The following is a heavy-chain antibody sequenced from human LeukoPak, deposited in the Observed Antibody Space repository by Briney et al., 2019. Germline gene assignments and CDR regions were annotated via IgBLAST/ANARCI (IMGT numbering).Heavy chain of an antibody. J-gene: IGHJ4*02. CDR3: ARELLWFGELIDY. CDR1: GYTFTGYY. Sequence: ASVKVSCKASGYTFTGYYVHWVRQAPGQGLEWMGWINPNSGGTNYAQKFQGRVTMTRDTSISTAYMELSRLRSDDTAEYYCARELLWFGELIDYWGQGTLVTVSS. D-gene: IGHD3-10*01. V-gene: IGHV1-2*02. CDR2: INPNSGGT.